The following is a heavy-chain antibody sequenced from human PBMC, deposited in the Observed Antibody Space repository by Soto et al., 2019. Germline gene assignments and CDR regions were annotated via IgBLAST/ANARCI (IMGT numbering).Heavy chain of an antibody. J-gene: IGHJ4*02. CDR1: GGSISSSSYY. CDR2: IYYSGST. D-gene: IGHD4-17*01. Sequence: QLQLQESGPGLVKPSETLSLTCTVSGGSISSSSYYWGWIRQPPGKGLEWIGSIYYSGSTYYNPCLKSHVPLSVDTSKNQSSLKLSSVTAADTAVYYCARQVYGVSGFTHFDYWGQGTLVTVSS. V-gene: IGHV4-39*01. CDR3: ARQVYGVSGFTHFDY.